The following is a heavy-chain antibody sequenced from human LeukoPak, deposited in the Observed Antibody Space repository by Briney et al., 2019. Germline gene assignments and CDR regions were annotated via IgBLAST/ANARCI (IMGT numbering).Heavy chain of an antibody. V-gene: IGHV4-34*01. CDR1: GGSFSGYY. Sequence: SETLSLTCAVYGGSFSGYYWSWIRQPPGKGLEWIGEINHSGSTNYNPSLKSRVTISVDTSKNQFSLKLSSVTAADTAVYYCAREGTRPPGHDSSGYGYWGQGTLVTVSS. CDR2: INHSGST. J-gene: IGHJ4*02. D-gene: IGHD3-22*01. CDR3: AREGTRPPGHDSSGYGY.